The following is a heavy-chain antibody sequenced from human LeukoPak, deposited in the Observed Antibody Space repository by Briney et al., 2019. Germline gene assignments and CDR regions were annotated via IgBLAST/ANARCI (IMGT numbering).Heavy chain of an antibody. D-gene: IGHD1-26*01. CDR1: GFTFSGSA. J-gene: IGHJ4*02. Sequence: PGGSLRLSCAASGFTFSGSAMHWVRQASGKGLEWVGRIRSKANSYATAYAASVKGRFTISRDDSKNTAYLQMNSLKTEDTAVYYCTTRSIGWELSDSRDYWGQGTLVTVSS. CDR2: IRSKANSYAT. V-gene: IGHV3-73*01. CDR3: TTRSIGWELSDSRDY.